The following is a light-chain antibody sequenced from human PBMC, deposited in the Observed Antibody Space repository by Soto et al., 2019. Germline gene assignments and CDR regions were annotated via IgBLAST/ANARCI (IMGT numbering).Light chain of an antibody. J-gene: IGLJ1*01. V-gene: IGLV2-14*01. Sequence: QSALTQPASVSGSPGQSITISCTGTSSDVGGYDYVSWYQLHPGKAPKLMVFEVSNRPSGVSYRFSGSTSGNTASLTISGLQAEDEAGYFCSSYSISTAYLFGTGTKVTVL. CDR3: SSYSISTAYL. CDR1: SSDVGGYDY. CDR2: EVS.